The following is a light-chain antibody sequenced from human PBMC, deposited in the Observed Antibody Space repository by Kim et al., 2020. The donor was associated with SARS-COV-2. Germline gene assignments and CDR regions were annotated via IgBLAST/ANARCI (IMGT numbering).Light chain of an antibody. Sequence: QSVLSQPPSVSGAPGQRVTFSCTGSSSNIGAGYDVHWYQQLPGMAPKLLIYGNNNRPSGVPDRFSGSKSGTSASLAITGLQAEDEADYYCQSYDSGLSGSLFGGGTQLTVL. CDR2: GNN. CDR3: QSYDSGLSGSL. CDR1: SSNIGAGYD. V-gene: IGLV1-40*01. J-gene: IGLJ3*02.